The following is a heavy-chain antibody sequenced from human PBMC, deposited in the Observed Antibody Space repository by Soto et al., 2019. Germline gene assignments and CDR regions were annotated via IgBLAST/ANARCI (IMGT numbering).Heavy chain of an antibody. V-gene: IGHV1-2*04. CDR1: GYTFTGYY. J-gene: IGHJ3*02. CDR2: INPNSGGT. D-gene: IGHD3-22*01. Sequence: ASVKVSCKASGYTFTGYYMHWVRQAPGQGLEWMGWINPNSGGTNYAQKFQGWVTMTRDTSISTAYMELSRLRSDDTAVYYCAREGYYDSSGYYRSEAFDIWSQGTMVTVSS. CDR3: AREGYYDSSGYYRSEAFDI.